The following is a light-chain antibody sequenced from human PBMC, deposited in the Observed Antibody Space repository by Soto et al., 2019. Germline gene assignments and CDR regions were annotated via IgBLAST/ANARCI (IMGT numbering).Light chain of an antibody. J-gene: IGKJ4*01. Sequence: DIQMTQSPFSLPASVGDRVNITCRASQSISNYLNWYQHKPGRAPSLLIHGASSLQGGVPSRFSGSGSGTDFTLTISSLHPEDFTTYYCQQTYSAPITFGGGTRVEF. CDR1: QSISNY. V-gene: IGKV1-39*01. CDR3: QQTYSAPIT. CDR2: GAS.